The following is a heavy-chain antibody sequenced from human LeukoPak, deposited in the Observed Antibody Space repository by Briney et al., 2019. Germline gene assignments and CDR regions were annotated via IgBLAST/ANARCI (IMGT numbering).Heavy chain of an antibody. J-gene: IGHJ4*02. V-gene: IGHV3-30-3*01. D-gene: IGHD2-8*02. CDR2: ISYDGSNK. CDR3: ARGGPLVEYDFDY. Sequence: GGSLRLSCAASGFTFNSYAMHWVRQAPGKGLEWVAVISYDGSNKYYADSVKGRFTISRDNSKNTLYLQMNSLRAEDTAVYYCARGGPLVEYDFDYWGQGTLVTVSS. CDR1: GFTFNSYA.